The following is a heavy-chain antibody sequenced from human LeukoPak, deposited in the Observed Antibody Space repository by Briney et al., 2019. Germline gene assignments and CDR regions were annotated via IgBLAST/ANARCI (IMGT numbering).Heavy chain of an antibody. CDR1: GGSISSYY. Sequence: SETLSLTCTVSGGSISSYYWSRIRQPPGKGLEWIGYIYTSGSTNYNPSLKSRVTISVDTSKNQFSLKLSSVTAADTAVYYCARLAEKHDAFDIWGQGTMVTVSS. CDR2: IYTSGST. D-gene: IGHD1-14*01. CDR3: ARLAEKHDAFDI. J-gene: IGHJ3*02. V-gene: IGHV4-4*09.